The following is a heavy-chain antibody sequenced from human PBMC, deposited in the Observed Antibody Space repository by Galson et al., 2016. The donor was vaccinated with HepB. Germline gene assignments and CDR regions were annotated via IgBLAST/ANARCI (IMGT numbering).Heavy chain of an antibody. Sequence: SLRLSCAASGFTFSSYAMTWVRQAPGKGLEWVSSMTGSGGSAFHADSVKGRFTISRDNSKNTLYLQMNSLRAEDTAIYYCAKSAGYSTSRVDAFDIWGQGTMVTVSS. CDR3: AKSAGYSTSRVDAFDI. CDR1: GFTFSSYA. J-gene: IGHJ3*02. V-gene: IGHV3-23*01. D-gene: IGHD2-8*01. CDR2: MTGSGGSA.